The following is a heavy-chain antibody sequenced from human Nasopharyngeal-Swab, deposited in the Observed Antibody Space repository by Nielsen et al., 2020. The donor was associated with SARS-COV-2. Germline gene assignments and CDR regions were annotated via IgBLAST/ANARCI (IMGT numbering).Heavy chain of an antibody. V-gene: IGHV1-69*06. J-gene: IGHJ3*02. D-gene: IGHD4/OR15-4a*01. CDR3: ARRRAMVPQDAYDI. Sequence: WAPHAPGQGLEWMGVIIPIFGTANYAQKFRGRVTVTADKSTSTAYMELSSLRSEDTAVYYCARRRAMVPQDAYDIWGQGTMVTVSS. CDR2: IIPIFGTA.